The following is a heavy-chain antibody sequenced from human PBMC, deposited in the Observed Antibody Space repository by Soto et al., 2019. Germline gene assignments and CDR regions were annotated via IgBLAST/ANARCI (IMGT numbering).Heavy chain of an antibody. V-gene: IGHV3-74*01. Sequence: PGGSLRLSCEVSGFTFSAYWMHWVRQVPGKGLIWVSRISDDGSTTTYADSVKGRLTISTDNATNTLYQQMNSLRADDTGLYYCTRGPRVSSTGTGAHWGQGTLVTVSS. D-gene: IGHD1-1*01. J-gene: IGHJ4*02. CDR3: TRGPRVSSTGTGAH. CDR1: GFTFSAYW. CDR2: ISDDGSTT.